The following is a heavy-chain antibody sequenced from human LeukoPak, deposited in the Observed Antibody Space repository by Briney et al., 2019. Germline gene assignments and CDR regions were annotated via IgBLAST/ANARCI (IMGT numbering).Heavy chain of an antibody. CDR3: ARETPRRGETRDGYR. D-gene: IGHD5-24*01. CDR2: IKEDGSKT. J-gene: IGHJ4*02. V-gene: IGHV3-7*01. CDR1: GFIFKKYW. Sequence: PGGSLRLSCAASGFIFKKYWMNWVRQVPGKGLECLANIKEDGSKTYYADSVKGRFTISRDNPKNLLFLQIDSLRVEDTAVYYCARETPRRGETRDGYRWGQGTVVTVSS.